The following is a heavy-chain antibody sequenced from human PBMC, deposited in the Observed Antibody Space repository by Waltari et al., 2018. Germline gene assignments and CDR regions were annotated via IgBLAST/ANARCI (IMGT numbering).Heavy chain of an antibody. CDR1: GFTFDDYA. V-gene: IGHV3-9*03. D-gene: IGHD1-26*01. CDR3: AKSSGRGTYYYYYGMDV. Sequence: EVQLVESGGGLVQPGRYLRLPCAAFGFTFDDYAMHWVRQAPGQGLEWVSGISWNSGSIGYADSVKGRFTISRDNAKNSLYLQMNSLRAEDMALYYCAKSSGRGTYYYYYGMDVWGQGTTVTVSS. J-gene: IGHJ6*02. CDR2: ISWNSGSI.